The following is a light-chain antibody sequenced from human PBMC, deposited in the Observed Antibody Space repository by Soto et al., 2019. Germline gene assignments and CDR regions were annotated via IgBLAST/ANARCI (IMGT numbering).Light chain of an antibody. V-gene: IGKV3-20*01. CDR2: GVF. Sequence: ETVLTQSPGTVSLSPGERATLSCRTSQSVNNDYLAWYQQKPGQAPRLLIYGVFNRATGIPGRFSGSGSRTDFTLTISGLEPEDSAVYYCQHYDGSPRTFGQGTKLEIK. CDR1: QSVNNDY. J-gene: IGKJ2*01. CDR3: QHYDGSPRT.